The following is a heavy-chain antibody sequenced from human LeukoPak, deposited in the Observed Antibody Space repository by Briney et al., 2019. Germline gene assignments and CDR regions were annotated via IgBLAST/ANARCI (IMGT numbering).Heavy chain of an antibody. Sequence: SQTLSLTCAISGDSVSSKGAAWNWIRQSPSRGLEWLGRTYYRSKWYNDYALSLKSRITINPDTSKNQSSLQLNSVTPEDTAVYYCARGRVDYYGMDVWGQGTTVTVSS. J-gene: IGHJ6*02. CDR2: TYYRSKWYN. V-gene: IGHV6-1*01. D-gene: IGHD2-15*01. CDR1: GDSVSSKGAA. CDR3: ARGRVDYYGMDV.